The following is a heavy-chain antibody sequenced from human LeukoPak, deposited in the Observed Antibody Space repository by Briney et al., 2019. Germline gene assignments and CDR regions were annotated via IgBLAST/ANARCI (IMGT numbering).Heavy chain of an antibody. CDR1: GFTFSSYS. Sequence: GGSLRLSCAASGFTFSSYSMNWVRQAPGKGLEWVASIKYDGSEKSSVDSVKGRFTISRDNAKNSLYLQMNSLRAEDTAVYYCARARTSGYYFYWYFDLWGRGTLVTVSS. CDR3: ARARTSGYYFYWYFDL. CDR2: IKYDGSEK. V-gene: IGHV3-7*04. J-gene: IGHJ2*01. D-gene: IGHD3-22*01.